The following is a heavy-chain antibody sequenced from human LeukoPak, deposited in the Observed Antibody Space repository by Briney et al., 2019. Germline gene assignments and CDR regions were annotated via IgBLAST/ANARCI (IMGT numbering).Heavy chain of an antibody. V-gene: IGHV3-66*02. Sequence: PGGSLRLSCTASGFTVSGNSMSWVRQAPGKGLEWVSVIYSGGSTYYADSVKGRFTVSRDNSKSTLYLQMNGLRTDDTAVYYCARARITAARHGLDYYYYMDVWRKGTTVTVSS. J-gene: IGHJ6*03. CDR3: ARARITAARHGLDYYYYMDV. CDR2: IYSGGST. D-gene: IGHD6-13*01. CDR1: GFTVSGNS.